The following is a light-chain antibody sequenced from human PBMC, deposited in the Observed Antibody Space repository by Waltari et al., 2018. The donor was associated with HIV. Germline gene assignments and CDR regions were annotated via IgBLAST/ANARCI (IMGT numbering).Light chain of an antibody. CDR2: SNT. Sequence: QSVLTQPPSASGPPGQRVTISCSGSSSNIGTNTVHWYQHLPGSAPKLLIYSNTQRPSGVPDRFSASKSGTSASLAISGLRSEDEAEYYCAAWDENLNGLFGGGTKLTVL. V-gene: IGLV1-44*01. CDR3: AAWDENLNGL. CDR1: SSNIGTNT. J-gene: IGLJ3*02.